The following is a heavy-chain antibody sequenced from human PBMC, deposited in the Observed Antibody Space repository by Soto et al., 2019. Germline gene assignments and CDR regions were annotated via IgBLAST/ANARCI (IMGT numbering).Heavy chain of an antibody. CDR2: IIPILGIA. Sequence: GASVKVSCTASGGTFSSYTSSWVRQAPGQGLEWMGRIIPILGIANYAQKFQGRVTITADKSTSTAYMELSSLRSEDTAVYYCASLGGSGSYYKSYSVRNYMDVRGKGTTVTVSS. V-gene: IGHV1-69*02. J-gene: IGHJ6*03. D-gene: IGHD3-10*01. CDR3: ASLGGSGSYYKSYSVRNYMDV. CDR1: GGTFSSYT.